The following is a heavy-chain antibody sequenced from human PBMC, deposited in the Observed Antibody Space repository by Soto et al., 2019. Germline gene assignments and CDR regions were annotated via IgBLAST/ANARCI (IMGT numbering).Heavy chain of an antibody. V-gene: IGHV1-18*01. J-gene: IGHJ4*02. CDR1: GYTFTSYG. CDR3: ARDRPAPFDY. CDR2: ISAYNGNT. Sequence: GPEVKKPGASVKVSCKASGYTFTSYGVSWVRQAPGQGLEWMGWISAYNGNTNYAQKFQGRVTMTTDTATSTAYMELRSLRSDDTAVFYCARDRPAPFDYWDQGTLVTVSS.